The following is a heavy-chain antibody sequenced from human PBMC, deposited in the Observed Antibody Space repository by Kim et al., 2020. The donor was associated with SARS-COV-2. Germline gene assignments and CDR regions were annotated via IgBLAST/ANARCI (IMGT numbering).Heavy chain of an antibody. J-gene: IGHJ6*02. CDR2: IWYDGSNK. D-gene: IGHD3-10*01. V-gene: IGHV3-33*06. CDR1: GFTFSSYA. Sequence: GGSLRLSCAASGFTFSSYAMHWVRQAPGKGLEWVAVIWYDGSNKYYADSVKGRFTISRDNSKNTLYLQMNSLRAEDTAVYYCAKSCYYGSGSYRGGMDVWGQGTTVTVSS. CDR3: AKSCYYGSGSYRGGMDV.